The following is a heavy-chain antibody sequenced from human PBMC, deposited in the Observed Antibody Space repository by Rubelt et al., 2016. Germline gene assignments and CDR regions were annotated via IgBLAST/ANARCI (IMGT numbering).Heavy chain of an antibody. J-gene: IGHJ3*02. CDR1: GGSISSYY. CDR3: AKGSDYYDSSGEAFDI. CDR2: IYYSGST. V-gene: IGHV4-59*08. D-gene: IGHD3-22*01. Sequence: GPGLVKPSETLSLTCTVSGGSISSYYWSWIRQPPGKGLEWIGYIYYSGSTNYNPSLKSRVTISVDTSKNQFSLKLSSVTAADTAVYYCAKGSDYYDSSGEAFDIWGQGTMVTVSS.